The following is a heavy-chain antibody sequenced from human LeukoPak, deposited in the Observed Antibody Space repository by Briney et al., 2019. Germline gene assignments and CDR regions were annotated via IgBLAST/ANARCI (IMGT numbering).Heavy chain of an antibody. Sequence: SETLSLTCAIYGGSFSDYYWSWIRQSPGKGLEWIGEINHSGSTKYNPSLKSRVAISIDTSKNQFSLHLTSVTAADTAVYYCARGGATPMVFRYWGRGTLVTVSS. CDR1: GGSFSDYY. CDR3: ARGGATPMVFRY. CDR2: INHSGST. D-gene: IGHD3-10*01. J-gene: IGHJ4*02. V-gene: IGHV4-34*01.